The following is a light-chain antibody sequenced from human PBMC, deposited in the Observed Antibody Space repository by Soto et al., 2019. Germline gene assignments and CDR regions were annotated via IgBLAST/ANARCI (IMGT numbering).Light chain of an antibody. CDR3: QHYNSYPWT. CDR2: KAS. Sequence: DIQMTQSPSILSASVGDRVTITCLACLSGGSWVPWYQQKPGRAPNLLIHKASHLESGVPSRFSGSGSGTEFTLTISSLQADDFATYYCQHYNSYPWTFGQGTKVDIK. J-gene: IGKJ1*01. CDR1: LSGGSW. V-gene: IGKV1-5*03.